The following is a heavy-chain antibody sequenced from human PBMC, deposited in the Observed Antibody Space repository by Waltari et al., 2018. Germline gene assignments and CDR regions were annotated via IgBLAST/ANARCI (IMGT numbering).Heavy chain of an antibody. CDR3: ATGIVVVPAANRGYAFDI. Sequence: QVQLVQSGAEVKKPGASVKVSCKASGYTFTGYYMHWVRQAPGQGIKWMGWINPNSGGTIYAQNFQGRVTMTRDTSISTAYMELSRLRSDDTALYYCATGIVVVPAANRGYAFDIWGQGTMVTVSS. V-gene: IGHV1-2*02. CDR1: GYTFTGYY. J-gene: IGHJ3*02. D-gene: IGHD2-2*01. CDR2: INPNSGGT.